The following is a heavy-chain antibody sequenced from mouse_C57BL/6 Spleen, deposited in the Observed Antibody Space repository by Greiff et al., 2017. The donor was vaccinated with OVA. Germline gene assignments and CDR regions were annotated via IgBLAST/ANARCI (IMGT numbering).Heavy chain of an antibody. V-gene: IGHV5-6*01. Sequence: EVKVVESGGDLVKPGGSLKLSCAASGFTFSSYGMSWVRQTPDKRLEWVATISSGGSYTYYPDSVKGRFTISRDNAKNTLYLQMSSLKSEDTAMYYCARPLYDGYPYYFDYWGQGTTLTVSS. CDR2: ISSGGSYT. CDR3: ARPLYDGYPYYFDY. J-gene: IGHJ2*01. D-gene: IGHD2-3*01. CDR1: GFTFSSYG.